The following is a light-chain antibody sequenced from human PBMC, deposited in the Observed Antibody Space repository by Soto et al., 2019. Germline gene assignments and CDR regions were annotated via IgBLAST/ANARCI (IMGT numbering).Light chain of an antibody. CDR3: CSYAGSYPVV. V-gene: IGLV2-11*01. CDR2: DVT. Sequence: QSALTQPRSVSGSPGQSVTISCTGTSSDVGGYNYVSWYQQNPGKAPKLMIYDVTKRPSGVPDRFSGSKSGNTASLTISGLRAEDEADYYCCSYAGSYPVVFGGGTKLTVL. CDR1: SSDVGGYNY. J-gene: IGLJ2*01.